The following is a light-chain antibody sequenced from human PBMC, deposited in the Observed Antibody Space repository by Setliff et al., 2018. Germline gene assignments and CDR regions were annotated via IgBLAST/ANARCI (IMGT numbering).Light chain of an antibody. CDR2: RND. Sequence: KRVTISCSGSTSNIGSNYVYWYQHLPGTAPKLLIYRNDQRPSGVPDRFSASKSGTSVSLAISGLRSEDEADYYCAAWDDSLSGHVVFGGGTQLTVL. CDR1: TSNIGSNY. J-gene: IGLJ2*01. CDR3: AAWDDSLSGHVV. V-gene: IGLV1-47*01.